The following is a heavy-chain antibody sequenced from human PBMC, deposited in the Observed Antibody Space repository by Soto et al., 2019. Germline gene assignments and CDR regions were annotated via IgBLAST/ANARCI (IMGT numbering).Heavy chain of an antibody. CDR1: GYTFTSYY. D-gene: IGHD6-6*01. CDR3: AITRQYSSSSVGAFDI. CDR2: INPSGGST. Sequence: ASVKVSCKASGYTFTSYYMHWVRQPPGQGLEWMGIINPSGGSTSYAQKFQGRVTMTRDTSTSTVYMELSSLRSEDTAVYYCAITRQYSSSSVGAFDIWGQGTMVTVSS. V-gene: IGHV1-46*01. J-gene: IGHJ3*02.